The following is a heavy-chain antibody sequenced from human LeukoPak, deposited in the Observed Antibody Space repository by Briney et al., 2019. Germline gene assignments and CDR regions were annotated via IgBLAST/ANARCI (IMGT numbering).Heavy chain of an antibody. J-gene: IGHJ5*02. D-gene: IGHD6-19*01. Sequence: SETLSLTCAVSGDSISSNNWWSWVRQPPGKGLEWIGEIYHSGSTNYNASLKSRVTISVDKSKNQFSLKLSSVTAADTAVYYCATNAAGIAVAGTTNWFDPWGQGTLVTVSS. V-gene: IGHV4-4*02. CDR1: GDSISSNNW. CDR2: IYHSGST. CDR3: ATNAAGIAVAGTTNWFDP.